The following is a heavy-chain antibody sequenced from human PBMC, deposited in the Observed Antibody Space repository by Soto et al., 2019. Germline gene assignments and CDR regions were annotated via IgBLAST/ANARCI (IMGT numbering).Heavy chain of an antibody. D-gene: IGHD2-15*01. V-gene: IGHV4-59*02. CDR1: GGSVSVYY. CDR3: ACGDHRDLPSFPTRGSFDP. Sequence: TYTISGGSVSVYYWLWIRQSTGKGLEWIGYIYASGSPYYNPSLRSRVTISADTSKNQISLKLTSPTAADTAVYYCACGDHRDLPSFPTRGSFDP. J-gene: IGHJ5*02. CDR2: IYASGSP.